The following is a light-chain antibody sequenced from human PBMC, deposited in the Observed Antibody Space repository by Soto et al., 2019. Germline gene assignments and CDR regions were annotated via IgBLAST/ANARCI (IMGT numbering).Light chain of an antibody. Sequence: EIVMTQSPATLSVSPGERATLSCRASQSVSSNLAWYQQKPGQAPRLLIYGASTRATGIPARFSGSGSGTELTLTLSSLKSEAFAVYYCQQYNNWPPLTFGGGTKVEIK. CDR2: GAS. CDR1: QSVSSN. CDR3: QQYNNWPPLT. V-gene: IGKV3-15*01. J-gene: IGKJ4*01.